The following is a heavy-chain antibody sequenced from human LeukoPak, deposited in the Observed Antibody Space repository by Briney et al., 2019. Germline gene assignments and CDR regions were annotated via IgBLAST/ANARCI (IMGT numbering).Heavy chain of an antibody. V-gene: IGHV3-23*01. Sequence: GGSLRLSCAASGFTFSRYAMTWVRRAPGKGLEWVSTIGDSGDKSYYPDSVKGRFTISGDLSKDTLFLEMHNLRAEDTAVYYCAKGRALWTYDFDSWGQGTLVTVSS. CDR2: IGDSGDKS. J-gene: IGHJ4*02. CDR3: AKGRALWTYDFDS. CDR1: GFTFSRYA. D-gene: IGHD3/OR15-3a*01.